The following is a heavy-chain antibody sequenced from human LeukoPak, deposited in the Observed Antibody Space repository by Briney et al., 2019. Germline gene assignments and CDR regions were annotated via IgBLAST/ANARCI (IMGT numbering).Heavy chain of an antibody. Sequence: GGSLRLSCAASGFTFSSYGMHWVRHAPGKGLVWVSRINSDGSSKSYADSVKGRFTISRDNAKNTLYLQMNSLRAEDTAVYYCARESVGWLQSRGPFDYWGQGTLVTVSS. V-gene: IGHV3-74*01. CDR1: GFTFSSYG. J-gene: IGHJ4*02. CDR2: INSDGSSK. D-gene: IGHD5-24*01. CDR3: ARESVGWLQSRGPFDY.